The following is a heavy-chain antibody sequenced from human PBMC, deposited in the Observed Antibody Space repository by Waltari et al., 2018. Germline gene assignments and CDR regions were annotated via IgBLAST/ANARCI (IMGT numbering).Heavy chain of an antibody. CDR2: IIPIFGTA. J-gene: IGHJ3*02. CDR1: AAPSGTYP. Sequence: VRLVHSGPGVRNLGPSLRSPCRPPAAPSGTYPTTWVHRPPDQGLEWLGGIIPIFGTANYAQKFQGRVTITADESTSTAYMELSSLRSEDTAVYYCARDYRRITMIVGRQDAFDIWGQGTMVIVSS. D-gene: IGHD3-22*01. CDR3: ARDYRRITMIVGRQDAFDI. V-gene: IGHV1-69*12.